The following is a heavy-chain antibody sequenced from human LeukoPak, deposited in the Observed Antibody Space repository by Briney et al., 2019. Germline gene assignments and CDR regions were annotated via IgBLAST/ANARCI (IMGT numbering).Heavy chain of an antibody. CDR1: GFTLSGNS. CDR2: SYADGST. V-gene: IGHV3-74*01. Sequence: PGGSLGLSCAASGFTLSGNSMNWVRQAPGKGLVWVSTSYADGSTFYADSVKGRFTISRDNAKNTVYLQMNSLRGEDTAVYYCTGSGGNSCWGQGTMVTVSS. D-gene: IGHD6-19*01. J-gene: IGHJ3*01. CDR3: TGSGGNSC.